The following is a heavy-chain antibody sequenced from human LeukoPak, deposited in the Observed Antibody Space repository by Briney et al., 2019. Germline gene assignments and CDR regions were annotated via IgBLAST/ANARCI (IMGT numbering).Heavy chain of an antibody. CDR3: ARVSYDPVPKFDY. Sequence: ASVRVSCKASGYTFTSYYMHWVRQAPGQGLEWMGIINPSGGSTSYAQKFQGRVTMTRDSSTSTVYMELSSLRSEDTAVYYCARVSYDPVPKFDYWGQGTLVTVSS. V-gene: IGHV1-46*01. D-gene: IGHD3-3*01. J-gene: IGHJ4*02. CDR1: GYTFTSYY. CDR2: INPSGGST.